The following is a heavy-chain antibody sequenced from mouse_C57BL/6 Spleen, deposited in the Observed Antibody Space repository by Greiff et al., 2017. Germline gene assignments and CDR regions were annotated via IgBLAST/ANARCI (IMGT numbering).Heavy chain of an antibody. CDR1: GYTFTSYG. Sequence: VQLQQSGAELARPGASVKLSCKASGYTFTSYGISWVKQRTGQGLEWIGKIYPRSGNTYYNEKFKGKATLTADKSSSTAYMELRSLTSEDSAVYFCARGDDGYPAWFAYWGQGTLVTVSA. J-gene: IGHJ3*01. CDR3: ARGDDGYPAWFAY. D-gene: IGHD2-3*01. CDR2: IYPRSGNT. V-gene: IGHV1-81*01.